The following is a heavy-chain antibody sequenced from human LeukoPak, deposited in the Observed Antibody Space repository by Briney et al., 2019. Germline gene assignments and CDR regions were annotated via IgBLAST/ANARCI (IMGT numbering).Heavy chain of an antibody. CDR1: GFTLSNYA. CDR3: AKGHEWLFSNFDY. V-gene: IGHV3-23*01. D-gene: IGHD3-3*01. CDR2: ISGSGGST. J-gene: IGHJ4*02. Sequence: GGSLRLSCAASGFTLSNYAMSWVRQAPGKGLEWVSAISGSGGSTYYADSVKGRFTISRDNSKNTLYLQMNSLRAEDTAVYYCAKGHEWLFSNFDYWGQGTLVTVSS.